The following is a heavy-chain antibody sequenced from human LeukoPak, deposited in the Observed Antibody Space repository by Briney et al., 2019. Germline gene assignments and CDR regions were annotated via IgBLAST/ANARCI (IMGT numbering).Heavy chain of an antibody. CDR1: GGSIGSYY. Sequence: PSETLSFTCTVSGGSIGSYYWSWMRQPPGKGLEWIGYIYYSGSTNYNPSLKSRVTISVDTSKNQFSLKLSSVTAADTAVYYCARGHRHWYFDLWGRGTLVTVSS. CDR3: ARGHRHWYFDL. V-gene: IGHV4-59*12. CDR2: IYYSGST. J-gene: IGHJ2*01.